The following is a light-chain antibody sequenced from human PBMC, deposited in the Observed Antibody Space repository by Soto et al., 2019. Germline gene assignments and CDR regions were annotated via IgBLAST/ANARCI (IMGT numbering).Light chain of an antibody. CDR1: SSDVGGYNY. CDR3: CSSAGTYTSV. V-gene: IGLV2-11*01. Sequence: QSALTQPRSVSGSPGQSVTISCTGTSSDVGGYNYVSWYQQHPGKAPKLMISDVSKRPSGVPDRFSGSESGNTASLTISGLQAEDEADYYCCSSAGTYTSVFGGGTKVTVL. CDR2: DVS. J-gene: IGLJ3*02.